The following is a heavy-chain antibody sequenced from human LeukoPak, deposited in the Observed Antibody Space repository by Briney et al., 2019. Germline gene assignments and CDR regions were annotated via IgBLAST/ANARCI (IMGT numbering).Heavy chain of an antibody. V-gene: IGHV3-23*01. CDR2: ISGSGGST. J-gene: IGHJ2*01. Sequence: GGSPRLSCAASGFTFSSYAMSWVRQAPGKGLEWVSAISGSGGSTYYADSVKGRFTISRDNSKNTLYLQMNSLRAEDTAVYYCAKGGRDGPWYFDLWGRGTLVTVSS. D-gene: IGHD5-24*01. CDR3: AKGGRDGPWYFDL. CDR1: GFTFSSYA.